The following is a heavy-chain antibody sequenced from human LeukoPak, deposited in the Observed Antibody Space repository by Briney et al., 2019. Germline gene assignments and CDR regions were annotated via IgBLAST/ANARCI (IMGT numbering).Heavy chain of an antibody. V-gene: IGHV4-31*11. CDR3: ARGAEYIPGPGSYYTRGSWFDP. D-gene: IGHD3-10*01. CDR2: IYYSGST. J-gene: IGHJ5*02. CDR1: GGSISIDGYY. Sequence: SQTLSLTCAVSGGSISIDGYYWSWIRQHPGKGLEWIGYIYYSGSTYYNPSLKSRVTISVDTSKNQFSLKLSSVTAADTAVYYCARGAEYIPGPGSYYTRGSWFDPWGQGTLVTVSS.